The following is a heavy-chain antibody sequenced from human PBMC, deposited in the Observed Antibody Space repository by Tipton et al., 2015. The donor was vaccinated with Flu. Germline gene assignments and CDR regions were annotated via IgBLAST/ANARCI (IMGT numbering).Heavy chain of an antibody. D-gene: IGHD2-2*01. CDR2: IKQDGSVK. Sequence: SLRLSCTASGITFSSYAMSWVRQAPGKGLEWVANIKQDGSVKYYVDSVKGRFTISRDNAKNSLFLQMSSLRTEDTALYYCARDSEPNVVPSATIVLPVSFFDLWGRGTLVTVSS. V-gene: IGHV3-7*03. J-gene: IGHJ2*01. CDR1: GITFSSYA. CDR3: ARDSEPNVVPSATIVLPVSFFDL.